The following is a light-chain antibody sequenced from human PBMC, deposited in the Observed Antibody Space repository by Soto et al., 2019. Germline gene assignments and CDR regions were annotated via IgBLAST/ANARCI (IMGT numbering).Light chain of an antibody. CDR1: SSDVGGYNY. Sequence: QSVLTQPASVSGSPGQSITISCTGTSSDVGGYNYVSWYQQHPDKAPKLMIYEVSNRPSGVSNRFSGSRSGNTASLTISGLQAEDEGDYYCSVYTRTSTYVFGTGTKLTVL. V-gene: IGLV2-14*01. J-gene: IGLJ1*01. CDR2: EVS. CDR3: SVYTRTSTYV.